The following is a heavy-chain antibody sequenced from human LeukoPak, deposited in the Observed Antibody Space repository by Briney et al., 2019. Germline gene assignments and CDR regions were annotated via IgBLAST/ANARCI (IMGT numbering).Heavy chain of an antibody. V-gene: IGHV3-23*01. CDR2: IGGTGGNI. CDR1: GFTFNSYA. CDR3: VRDNYSYRLDF. Sequence: GGSLRLSCAASGFTFNSYAMYWVRQAPGKGLEWVSAIGGTGGNIFYTDSVKGRFTISRDNSKNTLYLHMNSLRAEDTAIYYCVRDNYSYRLDFWGQGTLVTVSS. D-gene: IGHD2-21*01. J-gene: IGHJ4*02.